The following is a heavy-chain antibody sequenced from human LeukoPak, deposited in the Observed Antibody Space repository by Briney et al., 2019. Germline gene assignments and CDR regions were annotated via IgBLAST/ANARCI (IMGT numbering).Heavy chain of an antibody. Sequence: ASVKVSCKASGYTFTSYGISWVRQAPGQGLEWMGWISAYNGNTNYAQKLQGRVTMTTDTSTSTAYMELRSLRSDDTAVYYCARDVNDYVWGSYRYTTASYDYWGQGTLVTVSS. CDR3: ARDVNDYVWGSYRYTTASYDY. D-gene: IGHD3-16*02. CDR1: GYTFTSYG. CDR2: ISAYNGNT. J-gene: IGHJ4*02. V-gene: IGHV1-18*01.